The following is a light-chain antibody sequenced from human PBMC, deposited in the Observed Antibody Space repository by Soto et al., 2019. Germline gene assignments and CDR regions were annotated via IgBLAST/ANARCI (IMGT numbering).Light chain of an antibody. Sequence: EVVMTQSPATLYVSPGERVTLSCRASQAVGYNLAWYQHKPGQAPRLLIYGASTRVTGIPTRFSGSGSGTEFTLTISSPQSEDFAIYYCQQSYTFGQGTKLEIK. J-gene: IGKJ2*01. CDR1: QAVGYN. CDR2: GAS. V-gene: IGKV3-15*01. CDR3: QQSYT.